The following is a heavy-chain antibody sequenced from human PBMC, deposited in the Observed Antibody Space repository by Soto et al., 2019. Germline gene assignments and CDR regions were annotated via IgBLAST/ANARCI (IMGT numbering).Heavy chain of an antibody. Sequence: DSVKVSCRASGYTLTSYDINWVRQATGQGLEWMGWMNPNSGNTGYAQKFQGRVTMTRNTSISTAYMELSSLRSEDTAVYYCARWGRGSGWSDFDYWGQGTLVTVSS. V-gene: IGHV1-8*01. J-gene: IGHJ4*02. CDR3: ARWGRGSGWSDFDY. D-gene: IGHD6-19*01. CDR2: MNPNSGNT. CDR1: GYTLTSYD.